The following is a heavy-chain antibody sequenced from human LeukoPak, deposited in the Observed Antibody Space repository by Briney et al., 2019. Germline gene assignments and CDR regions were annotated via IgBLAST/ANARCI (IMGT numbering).Heavy chain of an antibody. D-gene: IGHD3-10*01. CDR3: ARYYGSGSYAIYYYYGMDV. V-gene: IGHV3-23*01. CDR2: ISGSGGST. CDR1: GFTFSSYA. J-gene: IGHJ6*02. Sequence: GGSLRLSCAASGFTFSSYAMSWVRQAPGKGLEWVSAISGSGGSTYYADSVKGRFTISRDNSKNTLYLQMNSLRAEDTAVCYCARYYGSGSYAIYYYYGMDVWGQGTTVTVSS.